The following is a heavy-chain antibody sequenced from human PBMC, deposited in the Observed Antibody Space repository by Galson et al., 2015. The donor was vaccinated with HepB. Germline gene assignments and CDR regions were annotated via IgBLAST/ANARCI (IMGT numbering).Heavy chain of an antibody. CDR3: ARDVTAAAGTRSTGDYYYMDV. Sequence: SVKVSCKASGYTFTRYYMHWVRQAPGQGLEWMGIINPSGGSTSYAQKFQGRVTMTRDTSTSTVYMELSSLRSEDTAVYYCARDVTAAAGTRSTGDYYYMDVWGKGTTVTVSS. J-gene: IGHJ6*03. V-gene: IGHV1-46*01. CDR2: INPSGGST. CDR1: GYTFTRYY. D-gene: IGHD6-13*01.